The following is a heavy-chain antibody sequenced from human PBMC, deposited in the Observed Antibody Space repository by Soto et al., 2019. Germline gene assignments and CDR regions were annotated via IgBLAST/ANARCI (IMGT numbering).Heavy chain of an antibody. J-gene: IGHJ3*02. Sequence: QVQLVESGGGVVQPGRSLRLSCAASGFTFSSYAMHWVRQAPGKGLEWVAVISYDGSNKYYADSVKGRFTISRDNSKNTLYLQMNSLRAEDTAVYYCARDSRDIVVVVAATPLYGQAFDIWGQGTMVTVSS. D-gene: IGHD2-15*01. V-gene: IGHV3-30-3*01. CDR2: ISYDGSNK. CDR1: GFTFSSYA. CDR3: ARDSRDIVVVVAATPLYGQAFDI.